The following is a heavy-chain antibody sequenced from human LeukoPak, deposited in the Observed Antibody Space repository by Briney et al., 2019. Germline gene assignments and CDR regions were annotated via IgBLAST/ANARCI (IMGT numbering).Heavy chain of an antibody. CDR1: GFIFSTYA. CDR2: ISGSGGST. J-gene: IGHJ6*03. CDR3: AKEAIPAAILYYYYMDV. D-gene: IGHD2-2*01. Sequence: GGSLRLSCAASGFIFSTYAISWVRQAPGKGLEWVSAISGSGGSTYYAVSVKGRFTVSRDNSKNTLYLQMNSLRAEDTAIYYCAKEAIPAAILYYYYMDVWGKGTTVTVSS. V-gene: IGHV3-23*01.